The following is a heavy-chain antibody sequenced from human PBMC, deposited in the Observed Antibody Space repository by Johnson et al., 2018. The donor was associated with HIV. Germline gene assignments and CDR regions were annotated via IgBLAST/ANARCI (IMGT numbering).Heavy chain of an antibody. CDR3: ARGGYGGILDTVDL. V-gene: IGHV3-7*01. Sequence: VQLVESGGGLVLPGGSLRLSCVGSGFTFSSYWMSWVRQAPGKGLEWVATIKQDGSERYHVDSVKGRFTISRDNAKKSLYLQMTSLRAEDTAMYFCARGGYGGILDTVDLWGQGTMVTVSS. D-gene: IGHD4-23*01. J-gene: IGHJ3*01. CDR1: GFTFSSYW. CDR2: IKQDGSER.